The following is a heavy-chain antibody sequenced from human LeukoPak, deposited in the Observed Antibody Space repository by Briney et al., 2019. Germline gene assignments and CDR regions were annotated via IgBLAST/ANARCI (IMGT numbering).Heavy chain of an antibody. Sequence: SETLSLTCTVSGGSISSSSYYWGWIRQPPGKGLEWIGSIYYSGSTYYNPSLKSRVTISVDTSKNQFSLKLSSVTAADTAVYYCARADVLRFLEWLVAFDIWGQGTMVTVSS. J-gene: IGHJ3*02. CDR1: GGSISSSSYY. CDR3: ARADVLRFLEWLVAFDI. CDR2: IYYSGST. V-gene: IGHV4-39*07. D-gene: IGHD3-3*01.